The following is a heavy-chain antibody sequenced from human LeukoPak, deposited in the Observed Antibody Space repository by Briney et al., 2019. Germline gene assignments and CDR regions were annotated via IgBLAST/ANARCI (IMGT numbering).Heavy chain of an antibody. CDR2: INPNSGGT. CDR1: GYTFTGYY. D-gene: IGHD6-6*01. V-gene: IGHV1-2*02. CDR3: ARASGRIAARPGDY. Sequence: ASVKVSCKASGYTFTGYYMHWVRQAPGQGLEWMGWINPNSGGTNYAQKFQGRVTMTRDTSISTAYMELSRLRSDDTAVCYCARASGRIAARPGDYWGQGTLVTVSS. J-gene: IGHJ4*02.